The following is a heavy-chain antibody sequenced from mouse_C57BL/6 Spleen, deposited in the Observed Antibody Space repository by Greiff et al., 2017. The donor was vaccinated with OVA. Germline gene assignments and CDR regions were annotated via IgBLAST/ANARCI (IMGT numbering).Heavy chain of an antibody. J-gene: IGHJ2*01. CDR2: IYPGSGNT. CDR3: ARTYDGPFDY. Sequence: QVQLQQSGAELVRPGASVKLSCKASGYTFTDYYINWVKQRPGQGLEWIARIYPGSGNTYYNEKFKGKATLTAEKSSSTAYMQLSSLTSEDSAVYFCARTYDGPFDYWGQGTTLTVSS. V-gene: IGHV1-76*01. CDR1: GYTFTDYY. D-gene: IGHD2-3*01.